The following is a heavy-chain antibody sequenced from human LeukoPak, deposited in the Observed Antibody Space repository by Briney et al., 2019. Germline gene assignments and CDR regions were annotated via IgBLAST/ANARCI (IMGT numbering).Heavy chain of an antibody. D-gene: IGHD2-8*02. Sequence: PGGSLRLSCAASGFAFSSYEMNWVRQAPGKGLEWVSYIRSTSNTIYYADSVKGRFTISRDNAKNSLYLQMNSLRAEDTAIYYCATYRQVLLPFESWGQGTLVTVSS. CDR2: IRSTSNTI. CDR1: GFAFSSYE. J-gene: IGHJ4*02. V-gene: IGHV3-48*03. CDR3: ATYRQVLLPFES.